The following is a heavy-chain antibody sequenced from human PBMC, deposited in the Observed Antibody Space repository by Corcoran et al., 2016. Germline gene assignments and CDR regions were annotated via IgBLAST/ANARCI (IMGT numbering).Heavy chain of an antibody. CDR2: IYPGDSDT. Sequence: EVQLVQSGAEVKKPGESLKISCKGSGYSFTSYWIGWVRQMPGKGLEWMGIIYPGDSDTRYSPSFQGQVTISADKSISTAYLQWSSLKASDTAMNYCARLGSKAAEKYYYYYYGMDVWGQGTTVTVSS. J-gene: IGHJ6*02. CDR1: GYSFTSYW. CDR3: ARLGSKAAEKYYYYYYGMDV. D-gene: IGHD6-13*01. V-gene: IGHV5-51*01.